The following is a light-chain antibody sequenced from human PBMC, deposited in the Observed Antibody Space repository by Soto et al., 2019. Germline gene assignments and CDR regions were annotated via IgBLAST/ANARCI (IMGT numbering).Light chain of an antibody. Sequence: DIQMTQSPSSLSASVGDRVTITCQASQDISNYLNWYQQKPGKAPKLLIYDTSNLETGDPSRFSESASGTDFTFTISSLQPDDIATYYCHQYDNLPTLPFGGGTKVDIK. CDR3: HQYDNLPTLP. V-gene: IGKV1-33*01. CDR2: DTS. CDR1: QDISNY. J-gene: IGKJ4*01.